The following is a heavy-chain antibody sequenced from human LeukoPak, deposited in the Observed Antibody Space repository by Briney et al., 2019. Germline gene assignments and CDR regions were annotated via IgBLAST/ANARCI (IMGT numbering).Heavy chain of an antibody. D-gene: IGHD3-22*01. CDR3: ARDTYYPGAFDI. CDR1: GGTFSSYA. V-gene: IGHV1-69*05. CDR2: IIPIFGTA. J-gene: IGHJ3*02. Sequence: SVKVSCKASGGTFSSYAISWVRQAPGQGLEWMGGIIPIFGTANYAQKFQGRVTITTDESTSTAYMELSSLRSEDTAVYYCARDTYYPGAFDIWGQGTMVTVSS.